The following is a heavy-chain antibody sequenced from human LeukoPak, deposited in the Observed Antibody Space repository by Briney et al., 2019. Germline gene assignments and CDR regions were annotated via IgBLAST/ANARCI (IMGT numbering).Heavy chain of an antibody. V-gene: IGHV1-2*02. Sequence: GASVKVSCKAFGYTFSTYYMQWVRQAPGQGLEWMGWIIPNSGGTTYAQKFQGRVTTTRDPSTSTAYMELINLTPDDTAMYYCATLTGATHYWGQGTLVTVSS. D-gene: IGHD1-7*01. J-gene: IGHJ4*02. CDR2: IIPNSGGT. CDR3: ATLTGATHY. CDR1: GYTFSTYY.